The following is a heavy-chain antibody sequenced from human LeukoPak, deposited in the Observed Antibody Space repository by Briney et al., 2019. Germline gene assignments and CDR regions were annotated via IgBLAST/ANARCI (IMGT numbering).Heavy chain of an antibody. CDR2: IKQDGSET. CDR3: VSDRCSYCGSTNCYGCGWFDP. CDR1: GFTFSNYW. V-gene: IGHV3-7*01. D-gene: IGHD2-2*01. Sequence: GGSLRLSCVVSGFTFSNYWTTWVRQAPGKGLEWVASIKQDGSETYYVDSVEGRFTISRDNTKNSVYLQMDGLRAEDTAVYFCVSDRCSYCGSTNCYGCGWFDPWGQGTLVTVSS. J-gene: IGHJ5*02.